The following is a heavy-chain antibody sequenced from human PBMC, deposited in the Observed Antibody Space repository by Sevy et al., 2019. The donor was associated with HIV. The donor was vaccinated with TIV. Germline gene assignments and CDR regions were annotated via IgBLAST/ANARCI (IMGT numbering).Heavy chain of an antibody. D-gene: IGHD4-17*01. J-gene: IGHJ4*02. CDR1: GFTFSSYA. CDR3: AKDRWGSGDFLSYFDN. Sequence: GGSLRLSCAASGFTFSSYAMHWVRQAPGKGLEWVALISFGGSSKEYTDSLKGRFTISRDNSKNTLYLQMNSLRAEDSGVYYCAKDRWGSGDFLSYFDNWGQGTLVTVSS. CDR2: ISFGGSSK. V-gene: IGHV3-30*18.